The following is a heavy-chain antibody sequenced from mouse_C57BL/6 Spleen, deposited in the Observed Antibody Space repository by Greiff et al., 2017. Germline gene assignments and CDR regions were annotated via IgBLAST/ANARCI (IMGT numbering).Heavy chain of an antibody. Sequence: QVQLQQPGAELVKPGASVKMSCKASGYTFTSYWMTWVKQRPGQGLEWIGDIYPGSGSTNYNEKFKSKATLTVDTSSNTAYMQLSSLTSEDSAVYYCASGDYGNYVYAMGYWGQGASVTVAT. D-gene: IGHD2-1*01. CDR3: ASGDYGNYVYAMGY. J-gene: IGHJ4*01. V-gene: IGHV1-55*01. CDR1: GYTFTSYW. CDR2: IYPGSGST.